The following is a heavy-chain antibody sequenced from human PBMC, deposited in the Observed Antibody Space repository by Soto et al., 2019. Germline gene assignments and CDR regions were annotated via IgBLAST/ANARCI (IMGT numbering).Heavy chain of an antibody. V-gene: IGHV3-30*18. CDR3: AKTMGQPLRFYYRMDV. CDR1: GFTFSSYG. Sequence: GGSLRLSCAASGFTFSSYGMHWVRQAPGKGLGWVAVISYDGSNKYYADSVKGRFTISRDNSKNTLYLQMNSLRAEDTAVYYCAKTMGQPLRFYYRMDVWGQGTTVTVSS. D-gene: IGHD2-15*01. CDR2: ISYDGSNK. J-gene: IGHJ6*02.